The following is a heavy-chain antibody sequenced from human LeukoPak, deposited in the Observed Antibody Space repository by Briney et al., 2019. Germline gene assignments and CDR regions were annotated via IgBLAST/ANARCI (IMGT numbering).Heavy chain of an antibody. D-gene: IGHD2/OR15-2a*01. CDR3: ARDPFFSVP. V-gene: IGHV3-21*01. Sequence: PGGSLRLSCAASGFTFSSYSMNWVRQAPGKGLEWVSLISSSSSYIYYADSVKGRFTISRDNAKNSLYLQMNSLRVEDTAVYYCARDPFFSVPWGQGTLVTVSS. CDR2: ISSSSSYI. J-gene: IGHJ5*02. CDR1: GFTFSSYS.